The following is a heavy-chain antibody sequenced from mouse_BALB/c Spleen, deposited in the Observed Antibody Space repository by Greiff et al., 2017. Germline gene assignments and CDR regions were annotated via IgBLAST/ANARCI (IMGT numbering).Heavy chain of an antibody. J-gene: IGHJ3*01. Sequence: EVQLQQSGPGLVKPSQSLSLTCSVTGYSITSGYYWNWIRQFPGNKLEWMGYISYDGSNNYNPSLKNRISITRDTSKNQFFLKLNSVTTEDTATYYCARDGISYGNRFAYWGQGTLVTVSA. CDR1: GYSITSGYY. D-gene: IGHD2-1*01. CDR3: ARDGISYGNRFAY. V-gene: IGHV3-6*02. CDR2: ISYDGSN.